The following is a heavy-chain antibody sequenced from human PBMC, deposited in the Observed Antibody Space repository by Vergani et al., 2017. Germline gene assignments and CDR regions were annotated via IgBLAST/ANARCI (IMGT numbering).Heavy chain of an antibody. J-gene: IGHJ3*02. CDR3: AAYSGDVRATNAFDI. CDR2: IIPIFGTA. V-gene: IGHV1-69*18. Sequence: QVQLVQSGAEVKKPGSSVKVSCKASGGTFSSYAISWVRQAPGQGLEWMGRIIPIFGTANYAQKFQGRVTITADESTSKAYMELSSLRSEDTAVYDWAAYSGDVRATNAFDIWGQGTMVTVSS. CDR1: GGTFSSYA. D-gene: IGHD5-12*01.